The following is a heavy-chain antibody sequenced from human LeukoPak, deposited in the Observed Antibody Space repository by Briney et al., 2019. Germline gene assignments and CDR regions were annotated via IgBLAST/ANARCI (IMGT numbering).Heavy chain of an antibody. V-gene: IGHV1-58*01. CDR1: GFAFTSSA. D-gene: IGHD3-9*01. CDR3: ARDPVLRYFDWLLPAGNWFDP. CDR2: IVVGSGNT. J-gene: IGHJ5*02. Sequence: ASVKVSCKASGFAFTSSAVQWVRQARGQRLEWIGWIVVGSGNTNYAQKFQERVTITRDMSTSTAYMELSSLRSEDTAVYYCARDPVLRYFDWLLPAGNWFDPWGQGTLVTVSS.